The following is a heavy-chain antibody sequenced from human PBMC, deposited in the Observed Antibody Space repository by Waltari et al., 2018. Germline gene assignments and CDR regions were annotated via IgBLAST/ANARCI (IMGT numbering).Heavy chain of an antibody. CDR3: AREGLGSYPLGAFDI. V-gene: IGHV4-59*11. J-gene: IGHJ3*02. D-gene: IGHD5-12*01. CDR2: IYYSGST. CDR1: GGSISSHY. Sequence: QVQLQESGPGLVKPSETLSLTCTVSGGSISSHYWSWIRQPPGKGLEWIGYIYYSGSTNYNPSLKSPVTISVDTSKNQFSLKLSSVTAADTAVYYCAREGLGSYPLGAFDIWGQGTMVTVSS.